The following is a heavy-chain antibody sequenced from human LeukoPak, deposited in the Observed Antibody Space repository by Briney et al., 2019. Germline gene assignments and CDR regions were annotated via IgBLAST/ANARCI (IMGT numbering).Heavy chain of an antibody. Sequence: SETLSLTCAVSGYSISSGYYWGWIRQPPGKGLEWIGSIYHSGSTYYNPSLKSRVTISVDTSKNQFSLKLSSETAADTAVYYCARVVTTKQNWFDPWGQGTLVTVSS. CDR1: GYSISSGYY. V-gene: IGHV4-38-2*01. CDR2: IYHSGST. D-gene: IGHD4-17*01. J-gene: IGHJ5*02. CDR3: ARVVTTKQNWFDP.